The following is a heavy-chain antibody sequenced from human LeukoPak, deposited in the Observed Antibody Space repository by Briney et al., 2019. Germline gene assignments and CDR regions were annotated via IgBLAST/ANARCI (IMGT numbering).Heavy chain of an antibody. Sequence: PGGSLRLSCAASGFTFDDYAMHWVRQVPGKGLEWVSGITWNSGSIAYADSVRGRFTISRDNAKNSLYLQMKSLRVEDTALYYCTKGDWFGSWGQGTLVTVSS. CDR2: ITWNSGSI. J-gene: IGHJ5*01. CDR3: TKGDWFGS. CDR1: GFTFDDYA. V-gene: IGHV3-9*01.